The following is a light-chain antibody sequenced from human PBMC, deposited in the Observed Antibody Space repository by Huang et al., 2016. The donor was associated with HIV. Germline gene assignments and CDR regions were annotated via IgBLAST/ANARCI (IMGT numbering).Light chain of an antibody. V-gene: IGKV3-15*01. CDR1: QSVSRN. CDR3: QQYNNWPPMYT. Sequence: EIVLTQSPATRSMSPGQRATLSCRASQSVSRNLASFKQQPGQAPSLLIYCASTRATGIPARFSGSGSWTEFTLTISSLQSEHFAVDYCQQYNNWPPMYTFGQGTKLEV. J-gene: IGKJ2*01. CDR2: CAS.